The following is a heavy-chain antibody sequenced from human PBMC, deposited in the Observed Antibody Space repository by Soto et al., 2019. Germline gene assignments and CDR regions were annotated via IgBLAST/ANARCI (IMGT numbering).Heavy chain of an antibody. Sequence: QVQLQESGPGLVRPSETLSLTCTVSGASISSYYWSWIRRPPGKGLEWIGYIYYSGITNSNPSLKSRVPLSLDTSRSQFSLKVSSVTAADTAVYYCVGEARRYSYNWGFNSWGRGTLVTVSS. J-gene: IGHJ4*02. CDR3: VGEARRYSYNWGFNS. CDR2: IYYSGIT. V-gene: IGHV4-59*01. D-gene: IGHD5-18*01. CDR1: GASISSYY.